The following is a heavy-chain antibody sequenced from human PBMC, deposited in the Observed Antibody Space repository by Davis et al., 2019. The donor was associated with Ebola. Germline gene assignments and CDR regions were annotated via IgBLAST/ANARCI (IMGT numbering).Heavy chain of an antibody. CDR2: ISAYNGNT. J-gene: IGHJ4*02. CDR3: ARASFGYNSGWYADY. CDR1: GYTFTSYG. Sequence: SVKVSCKASGYTFTSYGISWVRQAPGQGLEWMGCISAYNGNTNYAQKLQGRVTMTTDTSANTVYLDLTSLRSEDTAVFYCARASFGYNSGWYADYWGPGSLVTVSS. V-gene: IGHV1-18*01. D-gene: IGHD6-19*01.